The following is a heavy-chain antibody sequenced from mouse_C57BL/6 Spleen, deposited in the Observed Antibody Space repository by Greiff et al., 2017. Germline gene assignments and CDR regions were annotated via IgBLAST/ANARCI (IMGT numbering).Heavy chain of an antibody. CDR1: GFTFSNYW. V-gene: IGHV6-3*01. CDR2: IRLKSDNYAT. D-gene: IGHD1-1*01. Sequence: EVKVEESGGGLVQPGGSMKLSCVASGFTFSNYWMNWVRQSPEKGLEWVAQIRLKSDNYATHYAESGKGRFTISRDDSKSSVYLQMNNLRAEDAGIYYCTAVVATNFDVWGTGTTVTVSS. J-gene: IGHJ1*03. CDR3: TAVVATNFDV.